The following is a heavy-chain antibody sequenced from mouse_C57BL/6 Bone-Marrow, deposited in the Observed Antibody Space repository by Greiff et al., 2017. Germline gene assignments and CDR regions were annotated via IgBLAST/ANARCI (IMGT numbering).Heavy chain of an antibody. V-gene: IGHV5-17*01. CDR3: ARSYPAWFAY. CDR1: GFTFSDYG. Sequence: EVQLVESGGGLVKPGGSLKLSCAASGFTFSDYGMHWVRQAPEKGLEWVAYISSGSSTIYYAETVKGRFTISRDNAKNTLFLQMSSLRSEDTAMYYCARSYPAWFAYWGQGTLVTVSA. CDR2: ISSGSSTI. J-gene: IGHJ3*01.